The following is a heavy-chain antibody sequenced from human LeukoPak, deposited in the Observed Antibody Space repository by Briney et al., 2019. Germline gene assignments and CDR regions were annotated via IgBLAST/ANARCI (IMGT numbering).Heavy chain of an antibody. Sequence: PGGSLRLSCAASGFTFDDYAMHWVRQAPGKGLEWVSSISWNSGSVGYADSVKGRFTISRDNAKNSLYLQMNSLRAEDTAVYYCARDGIGIYDYVQGVAFDIWGQGTMVTVSS. CDR3: ARDGIGIYDYVQGVAFDI. V-gene: IGHV3-9*01. J-gene: IGHJ3*02. CDR1: GFTFDDYA. CDR2: ISWNSGSV. D-gene: IGHD3-16*01.